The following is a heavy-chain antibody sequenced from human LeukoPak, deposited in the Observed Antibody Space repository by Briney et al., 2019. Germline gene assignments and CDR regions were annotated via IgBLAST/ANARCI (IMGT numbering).Heavy chain of an antibody. CDR2: INHSGST. J-gene: IGHJ6*03. D-gene: IGHD6-19*01. CDR3: ARAVEGFYYYMDV. V-gene: IGHV4-34*01. CDR1: GGSFSGYY. Sequence: PSETLSLTCAVYGGSFSGYYWSWIRQPPGKGLEWIGEINHSGSTNYNPSLKSRVTISVDTSKKQFSLKLRSVTAADTAVYYCARAVEGFYYYMDVWGKGTTVTVSS.